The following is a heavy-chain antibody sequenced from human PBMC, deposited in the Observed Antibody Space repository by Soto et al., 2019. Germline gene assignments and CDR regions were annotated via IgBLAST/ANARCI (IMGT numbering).Heavy chain of an antibody. CDR3: VLCTTTSCYGKFDY. CDR1: GFXFSNSA. J-gene: IGHJ4*02. Sequence: SVKVSCKASGFXFSNSAIQWMRQARGERLEWIGWIVVGSGNTNYAQKIQERVTIIRDMSTSTSYMELSSLTSEDTAVYYCVLCTTTSCYGKFDYWGQGTLVTVSS. CDR2: IVVGSGNT. D-gene: IGHD2-2*01. V-gene: IGHV1-58*02.